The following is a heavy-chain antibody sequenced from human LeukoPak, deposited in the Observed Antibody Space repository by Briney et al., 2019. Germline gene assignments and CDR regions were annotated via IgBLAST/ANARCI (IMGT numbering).Heavy chain of an antibody. CDR3: SRHYDILTGYYSEVLDI. CDR2: IRSKAKNYAT. Sequence: GGSLRLSCAASGFSFSGSAMHWVRQASGKGLEWVGRIRSKAKNYATAYVASVKGRFTISRDDSKNTAYLQMNSLKTEDTAVYYCSRHYDILTGYYSEVLDIWGQGTMVTVSS. V-gene: IGHV3-73*01. D-gene: IGHD3-9*01. J-gene: IGHJ3*02. CDR1: GFSFSGSA.